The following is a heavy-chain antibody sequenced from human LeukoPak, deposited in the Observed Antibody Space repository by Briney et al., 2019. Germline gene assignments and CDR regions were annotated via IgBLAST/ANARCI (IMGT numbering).Heavy chain of an antibody. V-gene: IGHV3-7*01. CDR1: RFTFSSYA. D-gene: IGHD4-11*01. CDR2: MKEDGSEK. Sequence: TGGSLRLSCAASRFTFSSYAMHWVRQAPGKGLEWVANMKEDGSEKNYVDSVKGRFTISRDNAQDSLYLQMNSLRAEDTAVYYCARDRGYSNFDYWGQGTLVTVSS. CDR3: ARDRGYSNFDY. J-gene: IGHJ4*02.